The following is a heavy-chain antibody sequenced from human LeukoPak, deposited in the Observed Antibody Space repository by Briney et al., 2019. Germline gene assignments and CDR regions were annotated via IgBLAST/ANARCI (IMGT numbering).Heavy chain of an antibody. D-gene: IGHD6-19*01. CDR3: ARGPVAVEGPPDP. J-gene: IGHJ5*02. CDR1: GGSISSYY. CDR2: VYYTGST. Sequence: SETLSLTCTVSGGSISSYYWSWVRQPPGKGLEWIGFVYYTGSTNYSPSLKSRVTISVDTSKNQFSLKLRSVTAADTAVYYCARGPVAVEGPPDPWGQGTLVTVSS. V-gene: IGHV4-59*01.